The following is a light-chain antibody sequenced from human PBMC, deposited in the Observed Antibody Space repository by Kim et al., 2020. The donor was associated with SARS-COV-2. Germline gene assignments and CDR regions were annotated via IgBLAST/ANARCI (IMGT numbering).Light chain of an antibody. CDR1: QSVSSNF. V-gene: IGKV3-20*01. CDR2: GAS. J-gene: IGKJ2*01. CDR3: QQYGSSPPYT. Sequence: EIVLTQSPGTLSLSPGKRATLSCRASQSVSSNFLAWYQQKPGQAPRLLIYGASNRATGIPDRFRGSGSGADFTLTITRLEPEDFAVYYCQQYGSSPPYTFGQGTKLEI.